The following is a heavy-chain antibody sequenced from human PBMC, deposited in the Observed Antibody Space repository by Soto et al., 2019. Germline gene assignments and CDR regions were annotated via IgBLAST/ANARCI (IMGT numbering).Heavy chain of an antibody. CDR2: ISYDGSNK. CDR3: AKKPAPGFYYYYYGMDV. Sequence: GGSLRLSCAASGFTFSSYVMHWVRQAPGKGLEWVAVISYDGSNKYYSDSVKGRFTISRDNSKNTLYLQMNSLRAEDTAVYYCAKKPAPGFYYYYYGMDVWGQGPTVTVSS. J-gene: IGHJ6*02. D-gene: IGHD7-27*01. CDR1: GFTFSSYV. V-gene: IGHV3-30*18.